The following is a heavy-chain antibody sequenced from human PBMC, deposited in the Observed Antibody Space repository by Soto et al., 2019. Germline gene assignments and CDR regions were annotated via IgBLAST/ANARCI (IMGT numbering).Heavy chain of an antibody. CDR3: ASYGDYDKNAFDI. Sequence: EVQLVESGGGLVQPGGSLRLSCAASGFSVSRNYMSWVRQAPGKGLEWVSIIYSGGGTYYADSVKGRCTISRDNSKNTLYLQMNSLRAEDTAVYYCASYGDYDKNAFDIWGQGTMVTVSS. CDR2: IYSGGGT. CDR1: GFSVSRNY. D-gene: IGHD4-17*01. V-gene: IGHV3-66*01. J-gene: IGHJ3*02.